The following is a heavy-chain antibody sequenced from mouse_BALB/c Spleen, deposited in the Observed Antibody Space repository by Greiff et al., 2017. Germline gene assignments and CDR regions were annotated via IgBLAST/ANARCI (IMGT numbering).Heavy chain of an antibody. CDR1: GYTFTSYW. Sequence: QVQLQQPGAELVKPGASVKLSCKASGYTFTSYWMHWVKQRPGQGLEWIGEINPSNGRTNYNEKFKSKATLTVDKSSSTAYMQLSSLTSEDSAVYYCARDYYGSTGYFDVWGAGTTVTVSS. D-gene: IGHD1-1*01. CDR2: INPSNGRT. V-gene: IGHV1S81*02. CDR3: ARDYYGSTGYFDV. J-gene: IGHJ1*01.